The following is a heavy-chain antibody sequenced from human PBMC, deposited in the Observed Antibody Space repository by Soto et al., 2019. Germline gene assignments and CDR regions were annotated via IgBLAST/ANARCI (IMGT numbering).Heavy chain of an antibody. CDR2: ISGSGSST. CDR3: AKAGGIDY. J-gene: IGHJ4*02. D-gene: IGHD3-16*01. Sequence: EVQLLESGGGLVEPGGSRRLSCAASGFTFSSYTMSWVRQAPGKGLEWVSTISGSGSSTYSADSVKGRFTISRDNSKNTLYLQMNSLRVEATAIYYCAKAGGIDYWGQGTLVTVSS. V-gene: IGHV3-23*01. CDR1: GFTFSSYT.